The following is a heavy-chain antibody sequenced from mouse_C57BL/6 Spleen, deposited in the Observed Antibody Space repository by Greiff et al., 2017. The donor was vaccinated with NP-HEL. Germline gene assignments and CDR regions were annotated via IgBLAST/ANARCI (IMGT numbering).Heavy chain of an antibody. CDR2: IDPEDGET. V-gene: IGHV14-2*01. D-gene: IGHD2-2*01. CDR3: ASIIYYGYDWFAY. J-gene: IGHJ3*01. Sequence: EVKVEESGAELVKPGASVKLSCTASGFNIKDYYMHWVKQRTEQGLEWIGRIDPEDGETKYAPKFQGKATITADTSSNTAYLQLSSLTSEDTAVYYCASIIYYGYDWFAYWGQGTLVTVSA. CDR1: GFNIKDYY.